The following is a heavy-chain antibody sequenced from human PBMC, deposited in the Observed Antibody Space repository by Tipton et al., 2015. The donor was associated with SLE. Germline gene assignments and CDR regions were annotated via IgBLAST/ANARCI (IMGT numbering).Heavy chain of an antibody. CDR3: AGGGLYYAPSH. J-gene: IGHJ4*02. Sequence: LRLSCAVYGGSFSGYYWSWIRQPPGKGLEWIGEINHSGSTNYNPSLKGRVTISVDTSKNQFSLKLSSVTAADTAVYYCAGGGLYYAPSHWGQGTLVTVSS. V-gene: IGHV4-34*01. CDR1: GGSFSGYY. D-gene: IGHD2-2*01. CDR2: INHSGST.